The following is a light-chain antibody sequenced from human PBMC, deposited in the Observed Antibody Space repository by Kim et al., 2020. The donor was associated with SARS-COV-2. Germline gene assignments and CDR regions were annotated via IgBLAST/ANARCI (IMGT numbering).Light chain of an antibody. CDR1: SGSIASNY. CDR3: QSYDSSTWV. Sequence: NLMLTQPHSVSESPGKTVTISCTRSSGSIASNYVQWYQQRPGSAPTTVIYEDNQRPSGVPDRFSGSIDSSSNSASLTISGLKTEDEADYYCQSYDSSTWVFGGGTQLTVL. J-gene: IGLJ3*02. V-gene: IGLV6-57*04. CDR2: EDN.